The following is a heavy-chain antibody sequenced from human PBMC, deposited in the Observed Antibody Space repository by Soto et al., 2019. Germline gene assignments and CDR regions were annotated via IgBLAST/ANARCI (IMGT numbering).Heavy chain of an antibody. D-gene: IGHD6-25*01. V-gene: IGHV4-34*01. CDR1: GGSFSGYY. CDR2: IYQSGST. J-gene: IGHJ6*02. CDR3: ARREVSATFYYYSMDV. Sequence: PSETLSLTCAVYGGSFSGYYWSWVRQPPGKGLEWIGEIYQSGSTNYNPSLKSRITISVDTSKNQFSLKLSSVTAADTAVYYCARREVSATFYYYSMDVWGQGTTVTVSS.